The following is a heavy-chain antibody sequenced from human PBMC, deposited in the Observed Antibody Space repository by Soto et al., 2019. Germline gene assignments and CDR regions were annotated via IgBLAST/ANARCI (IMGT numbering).Heavy chain of an antibody. J-gene: IGHJ5*02. Sequence: SETLSLTCAVYGGSFSGYYWSWIRQPAGKGLEWIGEINHSGSTNYNPSLKSRVTISVDTSKNQFSLKLSSVTAADTAVYYCARGAMITFGGVIVRRGVNWFDPWGQGTLVTSPQ. CDR2: INHSGST. CDR3: ARGAMITFGGVIVRRGVNWFDP. CDR1: GGSFSGYY. V-gene: IGHV4-34*01. D-gene: IGHD3-16*02.